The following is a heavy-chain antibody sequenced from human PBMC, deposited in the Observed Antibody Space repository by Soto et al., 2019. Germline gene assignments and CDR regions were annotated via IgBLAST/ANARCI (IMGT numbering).Heavy chain of an antibody. CDR1: GFTFSSYG. J-gene: IGHJ2*01. V-gene: IGHV3-33*01. D-gene: IGHD2-2*01. CDR2: IWYDGSNK. Sequence: VGSLRLSCAASGFTFSSYGMHWVRQAPGKGLEWVAVIWYDGSNKYYADSVKGRFTISRDNSKNTLYLQMNSLRAEDTAVYYCARGPDIVVVPAAISFRWYFDLWGRGTLVTVSS. CDR3: ARGPDIVVVPAAISFRWYFDL.